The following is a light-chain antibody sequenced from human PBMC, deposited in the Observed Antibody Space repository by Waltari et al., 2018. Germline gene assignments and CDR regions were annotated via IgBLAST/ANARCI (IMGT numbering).Light chain of an antibody. V-gene: IGKV3-20*01. J-gene: IGKJ1*01. CDR2: AAS. CDR3: QNHERLPAT. Sequence: IVLTQSPGTLSLSPGERATLSCRASQSVSRYLAWYQQRPGQAPRILIYAASTRATGIPDRFSGSGYGTDFTLTISRLEPEDFAVYYCQNHERLPATFGQGTKVEIK. CDR1: QSVSRY.